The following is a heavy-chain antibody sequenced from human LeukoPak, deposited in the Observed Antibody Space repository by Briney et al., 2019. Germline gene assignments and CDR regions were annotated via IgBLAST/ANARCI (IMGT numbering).Heavy chain of an antibody. CDR1: GGSIRSSHYY. CDR2: INYSGST. Sequence: SETLSLTCTVSGGSIRSSHYYWGWIRQPPGKGLEWIGSINYSGSTYYNPSLKSRVTISVDTSKDQCSLKLSSVTAADTAVYYCARQTTVTTPFDYWGQGTLVTVSS. D-gene: IGHD4-11*01. V-gene: IGHV4-39*01. J-gene: IGHJ4*02. CDR3: ARQTTVTTPFDY.